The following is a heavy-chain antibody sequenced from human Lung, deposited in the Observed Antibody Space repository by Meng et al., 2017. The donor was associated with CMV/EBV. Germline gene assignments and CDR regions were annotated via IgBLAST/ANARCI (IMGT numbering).Heavy chain of an antibody. D-gene: IGHD6-19*01. V-gene: IGHV4-61*03. CDR2: IYYSGRT. CDR3: ARKAIAVADPFDS. Sequence: VSGRSASSGSSYWSWIRQPPGKGLEWIGYIYYSGRTNYKPSLKSRVTISVDTSKNHFSLRLSSVTAADTAVYYCARKAIAVADPFDSWGQGTLVTVSS. J-gene: IGHJ4*02. CDR1: GRSASSGSSY.